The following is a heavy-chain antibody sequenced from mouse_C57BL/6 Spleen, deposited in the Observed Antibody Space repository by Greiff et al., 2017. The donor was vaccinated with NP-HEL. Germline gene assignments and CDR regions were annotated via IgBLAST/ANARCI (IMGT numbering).Heavy chain of an antibody. CDR3: ARRTLGQAY. D-gene: IGHD3-3*01. Sequence: QVQLQQSGAELVKPGASVKLSCKASGYTFTSYWMQWVKQRPGQGLEWIGEIDPSDSYTNYNQKFKGKATLTVDTSSSTAYMQLSSLTSEDSAVYYCARRTLGQAYWGQGTLVTVSA. CDR2: IDPSDSYT. V-gene: IGHV1-50*01. J-gene: IGHJ3*01. CDR1: GYTFTSYW.